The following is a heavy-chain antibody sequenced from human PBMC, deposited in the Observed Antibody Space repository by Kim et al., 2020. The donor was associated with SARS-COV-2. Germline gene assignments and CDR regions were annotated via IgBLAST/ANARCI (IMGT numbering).Heavy chain of an antibody. CDR3: ARMGYAFTGIAAV. Sequence: SVKVSCKASGGTFSSYAISWVRQAPGQGLEWMGGIIPIFGTANYAQKFQGRVTITADESTSTAYMELSSLRSEDTAVYYCARMGYAFTGIAAVWGQGTTVTVSS. CDR1: GGTFSSYA. CDR2: IIPIFGTA. V-gene: IGHV1-69*13. J-gene: IGHJ6*02. D-gene: IGHD6-13*01.